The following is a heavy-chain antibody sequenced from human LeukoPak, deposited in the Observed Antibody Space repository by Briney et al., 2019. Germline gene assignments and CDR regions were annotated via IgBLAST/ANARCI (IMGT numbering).Heavy chain of an antibody. J-gene: IGHJ4*02. D-gene: IGHD3-16*01. Sequence: ASVKVPSEASGYSFTSYYLHCLRQAPAQGLAWLVIINPSGGSTTYAQKSQDRVSMTRDTSTSTFYMELRSRRSDDSAAYYCARDRGGVSHYWGQGTLVTVSS. CDR2: INPSGGST. V-gene: IGHV1-46*01. CDR3: ARDRGGVSHY. CDR1: GYSFTSYY.